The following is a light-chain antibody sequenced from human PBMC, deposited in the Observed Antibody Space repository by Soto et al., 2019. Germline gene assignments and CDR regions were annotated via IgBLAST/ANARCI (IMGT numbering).Light chain of an antibody. CDR2: AAS. CDR1: QGISSY. CDR3: QQLNSYPQT. J-gene: IGKJ1*01. Sequence: DIQLTQSPSFLSASVGDRIPITCRASQGISSYLAWYQQKPGKAPKLLIYAASTLQSGVPSRFSGSGSGTEFTLTISSLQPEDFATYYCQQLNSYPQTFGQGTKVDI. V-gene: IGKV1-9*01.